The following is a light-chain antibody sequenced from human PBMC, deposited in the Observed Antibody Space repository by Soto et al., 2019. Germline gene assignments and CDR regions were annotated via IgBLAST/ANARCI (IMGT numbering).Light chain of an antibody. Sequence: EIVLTQSPATLSLSPGERTTLFCRASQSISSYLAWYQQKPGQAPRLLIYDASKRATGIPARFSGSGSGTDFTLTISSLEPEDFAVYYCQQRSNWGLTFGGGTKVDIK. V-gene: IGKV3-11*01. CDR3: QQRSNWGLT. J-gene: IGKJ4*01. CDR2: DAS. CDR1: QSISSY.